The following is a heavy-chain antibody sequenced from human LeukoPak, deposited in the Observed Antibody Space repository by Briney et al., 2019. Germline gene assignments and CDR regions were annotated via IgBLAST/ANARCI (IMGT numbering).Heavy chain of an antibody. CDR3: ARDTGVVAAAFDI. Sequence: GASVKVSCKASGGTFSSYAISWGRQAPGQGLEWMGRIIPIFGIANYAQKFQGRVTITADESTSTAYMELSSLRSEDTAVYYCARDTGVVAAAFDIWGQGTMVTVSS. V-gene: IGHV1-69*13. CDR1: GGTFSSYA. D-gene: IGHD2-15*01. J-gene: IGHJ3*02. CDR2: IIPIFGIA.